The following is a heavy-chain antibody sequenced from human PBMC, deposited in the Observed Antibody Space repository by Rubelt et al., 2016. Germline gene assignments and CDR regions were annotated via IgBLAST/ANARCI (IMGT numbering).Heavy chain of an antibody. J-gene: IGHJ4*02. CDR3: ARESPTSGSTQDY. Sequence: QVQLQESGPGLVKPSETLSLTCTVSGGSVSSGSYYWSWIRKPPGTGMEWIRYIYYSGSTNYNPSLKCRVTISVYTSKNQFSLKLSSVTAADTAVYYCARESPTSGSTQDYWGQGTLVTVSS. CDR2: IYYSGST. CDR1: GGSVSSGSYY. D-gene: IGHD3-22*01. V-gene: IGHV4-61*01.